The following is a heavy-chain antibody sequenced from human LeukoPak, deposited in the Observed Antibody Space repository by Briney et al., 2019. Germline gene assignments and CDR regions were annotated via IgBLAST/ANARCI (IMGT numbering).Heavy chain of an antibody. D-gene: IGHD4-23*01. CDR3: AKDGGYGGALFDS. V-gene: IGHV3-30*02. CDR2: IRYDGTTK. CDR1: GFTYSSYA. J-gene: IGHJ4*02. Sequence: PGGSLRLXCAASGFTYSSYAMHWVRRAPGKGLQWVSFIRYDGTTKYYADSVKGRFTISRDNSKNTLYLQMNSLRVDDTAVYYCAKDGGYGGALFDSWGQGTPVTVSS.